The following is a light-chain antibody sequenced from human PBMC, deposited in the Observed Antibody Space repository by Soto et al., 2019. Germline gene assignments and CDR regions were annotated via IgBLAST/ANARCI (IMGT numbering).Light chain of an antibody. V-gene: IGLV2-23*02. J-gene: IGLJ2*01. CDR3: CSYAGSSYVV. CDR1: SRDVESYNL. CDR2: EVT. Sequence: QSALTQPASVSGSPGQSITISCTGTSRDVESYNLVSWYQQHPGKAPKLMIYEVTKRPSGVSNRFSGSKSGNTASLTISGLQAEDEADYYCCSYAGSSYVVFGGGTKLTVL.